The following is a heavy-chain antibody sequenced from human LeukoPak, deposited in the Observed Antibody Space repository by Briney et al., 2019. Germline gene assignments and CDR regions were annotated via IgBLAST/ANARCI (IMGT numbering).Heavy chain of an antibody. CDR3: VCGDSSGYDYVGLDY. CDR1: GGSISSYY. CDR2: IYYSGSI. D-gene: IGHD5-12*01. Sequence: SETLSLTCTVSGGSISSYYWSWIRQPPGKGLEWIGYIYYSGSINYNPSLKSRVTISVDTSKNQFSLKLSSVTAADTAVYYCVCGDSSGYDYVGLDYWGQGTLVTVSS. J-gene: IGHJ4*02. V-gene: IGHV4-59*01.